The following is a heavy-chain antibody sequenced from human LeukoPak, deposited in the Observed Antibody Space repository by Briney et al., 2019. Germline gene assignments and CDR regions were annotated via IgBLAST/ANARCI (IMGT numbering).Heavy chain of an antibody. CDR2: ISSSSDSI. J-gene: IGHJ4*02. V-gene: IGHV3-48*02. Sequence: PGGSLRLSCAASGYTFSSYGMNWVRQAPGKRLEWVSYISSSSDSIYYADSVKGRFTISRDNAENSLYLQMNSLRDEDTAVYYCARAPGGSSGYYPYFDYWGQGTLVTVSS. D-gene: IGHD3-22*01. CDR1: GYTFSSYG. CDR3: ARAPGGSSGYYPYFDY.